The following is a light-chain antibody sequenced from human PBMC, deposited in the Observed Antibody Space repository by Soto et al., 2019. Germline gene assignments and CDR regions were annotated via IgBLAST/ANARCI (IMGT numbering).Light chain of an antibody. J-gene: IGKJ3*01. CDR1: QSVSSSY. Sequence: EIVLTQSPGTLSLSPGERATLSCRASQSVSSSYLAWYQQKPGQAPRLLIYGASSRATGIPDRFSGSVSGTDFTLTISRLEPEDFAVYYCQQYGSSPTFGPGTKWISN. V-gene: IGKV3-20*01. CDR3: QQYGSSPT. CDR2: GAS.